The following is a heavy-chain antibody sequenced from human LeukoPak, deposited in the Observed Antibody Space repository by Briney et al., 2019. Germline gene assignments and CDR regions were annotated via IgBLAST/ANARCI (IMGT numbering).Heavy chain of an antibody. J-gene: IGHJ4*02. CDR1: AYTFTRYG. CDR3: ARDWYGVTTDY. CDR2: INAYNGYT. V-gene: IGHV1-18*01. D-gene: IGHD4-11*01. Sequence: ASVKVSCKASAYTFTRYGITWVRQAPGQGLEWMGWINAYNGYTIYAQKVQGRVTMTTDTSTSTAYMELRSLRSDDTAVYYCARDWYGVTTDYWGQGTLVTVSS.